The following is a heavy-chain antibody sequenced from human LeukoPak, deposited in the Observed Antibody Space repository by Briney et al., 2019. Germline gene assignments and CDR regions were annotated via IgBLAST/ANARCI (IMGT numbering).Heavy chain of an antibody. V-gene: IGHV3-21*04. CDR2: ISSSSSYI. Sequence: GGSLRLSCAASGFTFSSYSMNWVRQAPGKGLEWVSSISSSSSYIYYADSVKGRFTISRDNAKNSLYLQMNSLRAEDTAVYYCAKGSQQLDSGDYFDYWGQGTLVTVSS. CDR3: AKGSQQLDSGDYFDY. D-gene: IGHD6-13*01. J-gene: IGHJ4*02. CDR1: GFTFSSYS.